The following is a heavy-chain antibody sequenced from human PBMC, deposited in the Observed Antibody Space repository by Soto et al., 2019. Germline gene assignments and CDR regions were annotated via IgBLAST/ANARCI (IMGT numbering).Heavy chain of an antibody. Sequence: GSLRLSCAASGFTFSTYSMNWVRQAPGKGLEWVSFISSTGETTYYADSVKGRLTISRDNAKNSLFLQMNSLTAEDTAVYYCARDVRLPDYWGQGTLVTVSS. J-gene: IGHJ4*02. CDR3: ARDVRLPDY. D-gene: IGHD3-10*02. CDR1: GFTFSTYS. V-gene: IGHV3-48*01. CDR2: ISSTGETT.